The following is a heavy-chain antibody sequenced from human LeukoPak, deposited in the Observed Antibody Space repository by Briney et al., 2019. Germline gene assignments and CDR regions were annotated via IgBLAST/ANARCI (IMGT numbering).Heavy chain of an antibody. CDR1: GDSISSRNW. CDR2: VFHSGST. V-gene: IGHV4-4*02. CDR3: ARASVVVTADPDAFDL. Sequence: PSETLSLTCVVSGDSISSRNWWSWFRQPPEKGLEWVGEVFHSGSTNYNPSLKSRVTISVDKSRNLFSLNVSSVTAADTAVYYCARASVVVTADPDAFDLWGQGTWVTVSS. D-gene: IGHD2-21*02. J-gene: IGHJ3*01.